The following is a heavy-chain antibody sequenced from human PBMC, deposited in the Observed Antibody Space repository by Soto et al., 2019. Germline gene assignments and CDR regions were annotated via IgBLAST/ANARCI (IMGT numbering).Heavy chain of an antibody. CDR3: ARAGGNRNWFDP. Sequence: EVQLVESGGGLVQPGGSLRLSCAASGFTFSSYWMHWVRQAPGKGLVWVSRINSDGSSTSYADSVKGRFTISRDNAKNTLYLQMNSLRVEDTAVYYCARAGGNRNWFDPWGQGTLVTVSS. CDR2: INSDGSST. J-gene: IGHJ5*02. D-gene: IGHD1-26*01. CDR1: GFTFSSYW. V-gene: IGHV3-74*01.